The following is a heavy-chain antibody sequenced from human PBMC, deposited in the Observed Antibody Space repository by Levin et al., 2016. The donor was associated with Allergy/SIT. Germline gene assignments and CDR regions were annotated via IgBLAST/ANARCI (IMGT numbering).Heavy chain of an antibody. CDR2: INPSGGSA. Sequence: ASVKVSCKASGYTFTDYYIHWVRQAPGQGLEWMGIINPSGGSAGYAQNFQGRVTMTRDTSTSTIYMELSGLRSEDTAVYYCAKRHGDRGTTYFDFWGQGTLVTVSS. D-gene: IGHD1-14*01. J-gene: IGHJ4*02. V-gene: IGHV1-46*03. CDR3: AKRHGDRGTTYFDF. CDR1: GYTFTDYY.